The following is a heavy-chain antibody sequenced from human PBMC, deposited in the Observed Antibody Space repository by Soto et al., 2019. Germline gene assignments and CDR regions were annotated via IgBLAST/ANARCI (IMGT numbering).Heavy chain of an antibody. CDR1: GGPISSGGYY. D-gene: IGHD6-6*01. Sequence: SETLSLTCTVSGGPISSGGYYWSWIRQHPGKGLEWIGYIYYSGSTYYNPSLKSRVTISVDTSKNQFSLKLSSVTAADTAVYYCAREGSGARYYYGMDVCGQGTTVTVSS. V-gene: IGHV4-31*03. CDR2: IYYSGST. J-gene: IGHJ6*02. CDR3: AREGSGARYYYGMDV.